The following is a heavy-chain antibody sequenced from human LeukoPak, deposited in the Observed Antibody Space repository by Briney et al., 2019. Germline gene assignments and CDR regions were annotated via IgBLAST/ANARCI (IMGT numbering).Heavy chain of an antibody. CDR3: ARVRATVTTSHFDY. CDR1: GYTFTNYY. D-gene: IGHD4-17*01. CDR2: INPGGGGT. Sequence: ASVKVSCKASGYTFTNYYMHWVRPAPGQGLEWLGVINPGGGGTSYAQKFQGRVIVTRDTSTGTVYMDLSSLRSEDTAVYYCARVRATVTTSHFDYWGQGTLVTVSS. V-gene: IGHV1-46*01. J-gene: IGHJ4*02.